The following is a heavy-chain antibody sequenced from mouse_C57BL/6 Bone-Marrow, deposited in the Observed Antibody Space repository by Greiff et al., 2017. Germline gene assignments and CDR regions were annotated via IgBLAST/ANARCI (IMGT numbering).Heavy chain of an antibody. V-gene: IGHV1-9*01. CDR1: GYTFTGYW. J-gene: IGHJ2*01. CDR2: ILPGSGST. CDR3: ARWGITTVVAYYFDY. D-gene: IGHD1-1*01. Sequence: VMLVESGAELMKPGASVKLSCKATGYTFTGYWIEWVKQRPGHGLEWIGEILPGSGSTNYNEKFKGKATFTADTSSNTAYMQLSSLTTEDSAIYYCARWGITTVVAYYFDYWGQGTTLTVSS.